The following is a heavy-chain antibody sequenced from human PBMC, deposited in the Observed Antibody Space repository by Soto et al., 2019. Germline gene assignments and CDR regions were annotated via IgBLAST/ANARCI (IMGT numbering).Heavy chain of an antibody. Sequence: GASVKVSCKASGYTFTSYDINWVRQATGQGLEWMGWMNPNSGNTGYAQKFQGRVTMTRNTSISTAYMELSSLRSEDTAVYYCARVRGYRYYYGMDVWGQGTTVTVSS. CDR1: GYTFTSYD. CDR2: MNPNSGNT. J-gene: IGHJ6*02. CDR3: ARVRGYRYYYGMDV. V-gene: IGHV1-8*01. D-gene: IGHD2-2*02.